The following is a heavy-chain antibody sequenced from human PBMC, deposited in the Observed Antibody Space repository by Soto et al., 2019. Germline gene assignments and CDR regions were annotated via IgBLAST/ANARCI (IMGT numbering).Heavy chain of an antibody. Sequence: VQLVESGGGVVQPGRSLRLSCAASGFTFSSYGMHWVRQAPGKGLEWVAVIWYDGSNKYYADSVKGRFTISRDNSKNTLYLQMNSLRAEDTAVYYCARDRGSSIEYFQHWGQGTLVTVSS. D-gene: IGHD6-13*01. CDR1: GFTFSSYG. V-gene: IGHV3-33*01. CDR2: IWYDGSNK. CDR3: ARDRGSSIEYFQH. J-gene: IGHJ1*01.